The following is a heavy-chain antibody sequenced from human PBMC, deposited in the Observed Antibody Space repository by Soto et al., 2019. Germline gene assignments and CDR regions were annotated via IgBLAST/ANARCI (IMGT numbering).Heavy chain of an antibody. V-gene: IGHV1-46*01. CDR3: ARGYYDFWSGYPRPDGMDV. J-gene: IGHJ6*02. CDR1: GYTFTSYY. CDR2: INPSGGST. Sequence: ASVKVSCKASGYTFTSYYMHWVRQAPGQGLEWMGIINPSGGSTSYAQKFQGRVTMTRDTSTSKVYMELSSLRSEDTAVYYCARGYYDFWSGYPRPDGMDVWGQGATVTVSS. D-gene: IGHD3-3*01.